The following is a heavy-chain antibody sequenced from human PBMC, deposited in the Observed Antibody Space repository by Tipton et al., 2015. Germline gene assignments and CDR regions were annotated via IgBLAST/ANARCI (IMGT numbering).Heavy chain of an antibody. CDR3: ARIPLPLTGYYYGFDI. CDR2: IHHSGKT. Sequence: TLSLTCTVSGGSISSGNYYWTWVRQFPGKGLEWIGYIHHSGKTYYNPSLRSRIILSLDTSKNQFSLTLTSVTAADTAVYYCARIPLPLTGYYYGFDIWGQGTTVTVSS. CDR1: GGSISSGNYY. V-gene: IGHV4-30-4*08. D-gene: IGHD1-26*01. J-gene: IGHJ6*02.